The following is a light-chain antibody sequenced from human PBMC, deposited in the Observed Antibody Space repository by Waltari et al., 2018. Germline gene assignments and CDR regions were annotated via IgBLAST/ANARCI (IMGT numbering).Light chain of an antibody. CDR1: SSDVGGYNL. CDR3: CSYAGSNLGV. CDR2: EVN. J-gene: IGLJ1*01. V-gene: IGLV2-23*02. Sequence: QSALTQPASVSGSPGQSISISCTGTSSDVGGYNLVSWYQQHPGKAPKPIIYEVNKGPSRFSNRFSGSKSDNTASLTISGLQAEDEADYYCCSYAGSNLGVFGTGTKVTVL.